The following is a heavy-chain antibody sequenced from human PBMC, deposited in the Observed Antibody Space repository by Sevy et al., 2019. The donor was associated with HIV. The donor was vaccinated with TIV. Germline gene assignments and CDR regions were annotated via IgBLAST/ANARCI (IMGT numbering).Heavy chain of an antibody. J-gene: IGHJ4*02. Sequence: GGSLRLSCEASGFKFDDYGLSWVRRAPEKGLEWVSGINWSGDSTRYADSVKGRFTISRDDAKNSLYLQMNSLTVEDTALSYCVRELFYDGSGLWGQGTLVTVSS. CDR2: INWSGDST. CDR1: GFKFDDYG. D-gene: IGHD3-22*01. CDR3: VRELFYDGSGL. V-gene: IGHV3-20*04.